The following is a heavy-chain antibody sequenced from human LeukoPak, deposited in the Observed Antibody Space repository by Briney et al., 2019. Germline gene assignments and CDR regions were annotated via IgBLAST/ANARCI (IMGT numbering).Heavy chain of an antibody. D-gene: IGHD1-14*01. CDR1: RGSMRSYY. Sequence: SETLSLTCSVSRGSMRSYYWSWIRQPAGKGLEWIGRIYSGGSTKYNPSFTSRVTMSIDTSKNQVSLNVKSMIAADTAVYYCARHSEGWFDPWGLGTLVTVSS. J-gene: IGHJ5*02. V-gene: IGHV4-4*07. CDR3: ARHSEGWFDP. CDR2: IYSGGST.